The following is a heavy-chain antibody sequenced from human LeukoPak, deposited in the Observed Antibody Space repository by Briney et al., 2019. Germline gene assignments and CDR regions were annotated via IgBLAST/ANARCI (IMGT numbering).Heavy chain of an antibody. J-gene: IGHJ3*02. CDR3: ARDQGIVGATAAFDI. CDR2: ISAYNGNT. V-gene: IGHV1-18*01. CDR1: GYTFTSYS. D-gene: IGHD1-26*01. Sequence: ASVKVSCKASGYTFTSYSISWVRQAPGQGLEWMGWISAYNGNTNYAQKLQGRVTMTTDTSTSTAYMELRSLRSDDTAVYYCARDQGIVGATAAFDIWGQGTMVTVSS.